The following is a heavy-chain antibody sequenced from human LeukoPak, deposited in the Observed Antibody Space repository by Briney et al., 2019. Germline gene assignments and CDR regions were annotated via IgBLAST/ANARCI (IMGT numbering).Heavy chain of an antibody. CDR2: INAGIGET. CDR1: GYTFTSYS. D-gene: IGHD6-19*01. V-gene: IGHV1-3*01. Sequence: ASVKVSCKASGYTFTSYSKYTIHWVRQAPGQRLEWMGWINAGIGETRYPQKFQGRVTFTGDTSANTAYMELNSLISEDTAVYYCARDSDTSDWAWVYWGQGTLVTVSS. CDR3: ARDSDTSDWAWVY. J-gene: IGHJ4*02.